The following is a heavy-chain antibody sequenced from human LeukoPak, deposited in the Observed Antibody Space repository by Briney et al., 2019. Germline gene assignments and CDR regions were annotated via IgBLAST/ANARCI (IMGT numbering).Heavy chain of an antibody. CDR3: ARRSYYDYVWGSYRYPHAHFDY. Sequence: SETLSLTCAVYGGSFSGYYWSWIRQPPGKGLEWIGEINHSGSTNYNPSLKSRVTISVDTSKNQFSLKLSSVTAADTAVYYCARRSYYDYVWGSYRYPHAHFDYWGQGTLVTVSS. J-gene: IGHJ4*02. CDR2: INHSGST. V-gene: IGHV4-34*01. CDR1: GGSFSGYY. D-gene: IGHD3-16*02.